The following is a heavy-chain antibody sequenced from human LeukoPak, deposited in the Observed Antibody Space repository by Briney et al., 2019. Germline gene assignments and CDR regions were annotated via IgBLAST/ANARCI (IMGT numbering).Heavy chain of an antibody. D-gene: IGHD5-24*01. CDR3: AREAQGDGYKRGAFDI. Sequence: GGSLRLSCAVSGFTFSSYWMHWVRQAPGKGLVWVSRINSDGSSASYADSVKGRFTISRDNAKNTLYLQMNSLRAEDTAVYYCAREAQGDGYKRGAFDIWGQGTMVTVSS. CDR2: INSDGSSA. J-gene: IGHJ3*02. CDR1: GFTFSSYW. V-gene: IGHV3-74*01.